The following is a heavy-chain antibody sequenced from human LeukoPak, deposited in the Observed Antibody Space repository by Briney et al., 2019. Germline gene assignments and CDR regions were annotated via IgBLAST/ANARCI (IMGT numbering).Heavy chain of an antibody. J-gene: IGHJ4*02. CDR3: PSETEPYHPGSLRL. Sequence: SGGSLRLSCTASGYTLSNHWMSWVRQAPGKGLEWVANIKQDGSEKYYVDSVKGRFTISRDNAKKSLYLQMNMLRADDPALYYFPSETEPYHPGSLRLWGQGTLVTVSS. CDR2: IKQDGSEK. V-gene: IGHV3-7*05. D-gene: IGHD3-10*01. CDR1: GYTLSNHW.